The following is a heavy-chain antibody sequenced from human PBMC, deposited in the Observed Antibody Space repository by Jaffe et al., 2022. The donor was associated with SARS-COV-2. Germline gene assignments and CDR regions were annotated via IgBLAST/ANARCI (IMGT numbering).Heavy chain of an antibody. CDR2: MYNAGRT. D-gene: IGHD5-18*01. CDR1: GFTVSTNY. Sequence: EVLLVQSGGGLVQPGGSLRLSCEVSGFTVSTNYMSWVRQAPGKGLEWVSVMYNAGRTYYVDSVKDRFTIFRDDSRNTLYLQMNSLRPEDTAKYYCATDGYGSLGYWGQGALVTVSS. CDR3: ATDGYGSLGY. V-gene: IGHV3-66*02. J-gene: IGHJ4*02.